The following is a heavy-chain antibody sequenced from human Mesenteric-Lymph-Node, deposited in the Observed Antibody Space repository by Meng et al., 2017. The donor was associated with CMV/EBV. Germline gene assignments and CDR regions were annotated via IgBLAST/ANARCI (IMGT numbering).Heavy chain of an antibody. V-gene: IGHV3-48*03. D-gene: IGHD1-7*01. CDR3: ARVAGELPKGNYGMDV. CDR2: ISSSSSTI. J-gene: IGHJ6*02. Sequence: GESLKISCAASGFTFSNYEMNWVRQAPGKGLEWVSYISSSSSTIYYADSVKGRFTISRDNAKNSLYLQMNSLRAEDTAVYYCARVAGELPKGNYGMDVWGQGTTVTVSS. CDR1: GFTFSNYE.